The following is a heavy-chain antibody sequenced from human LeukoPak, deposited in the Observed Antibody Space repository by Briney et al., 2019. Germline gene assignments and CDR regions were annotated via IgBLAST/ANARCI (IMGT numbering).Heavy chain of an antibody. Sequence: PGGSLRPSCAASGFTFSNYALNRVRQAPGKGLEWVSAISGSGGNTYYADSVKGRFTISRDNSRNTLYLQMNSLRAEDTAVYYCAKDPMASGSYLFDPWGQGTLVTVSS. CDR3: AKDPMASGSYLFDP. J-gene: IGHJ5*02. CDR1: GFTFSNYA. CDR2: ISGSGGNT. V-gene: IGHV3-23*01. D-gene: IGHD3-10*01.